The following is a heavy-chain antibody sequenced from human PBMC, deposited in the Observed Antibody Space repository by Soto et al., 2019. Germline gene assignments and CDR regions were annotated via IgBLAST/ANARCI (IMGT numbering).Heavy chain of an antibody. CDR1: GYTFTSYG. V-gene: IGHV1-18*01. J-gene: IGHJ4*02. CDR2: ISAYNGNT. CDR3: ARYDFWSGYYTKISPTLFDY. Sequence: ASVKVSCKASGYTFTSYGISWVRQAPGQGLEWMGWISAYNGNTNYAQKLQGRVTMTTDTSTSTAYMELRSLRSDDTAVYYCARYDFWSGYYTKISPTLFDYWGQGTLVTVSS. D-gene: IGHD3-3*01.